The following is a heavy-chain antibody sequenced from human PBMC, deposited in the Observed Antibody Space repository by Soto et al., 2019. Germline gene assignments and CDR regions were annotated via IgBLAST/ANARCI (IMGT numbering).Heavy chain of an antibody. V-gene: IGHV4-34*01. J-gene: IGHJ6*02. D-gene: IGHD1-26*01. CDR2: INHSGST. CDR1: GGSFSGYY. CDR3: ARGLKGIVTLYYYYGMDV. Sequence: GSLRLSCAVYGGSFSGYYWSWIRQPPGKGLEWIGEINHSGSTNYNPSLKSRVTISVDTSKNQFSLKLSSVTAADTAVYYCARGLKGIVTLYYYYGMDVWGQGTTVTVSS.